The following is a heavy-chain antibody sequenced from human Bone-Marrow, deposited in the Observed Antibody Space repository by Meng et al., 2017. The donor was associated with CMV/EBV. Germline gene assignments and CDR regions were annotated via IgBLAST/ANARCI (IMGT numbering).Heavy chain of an antibody. J-gene: IGHJ3*02. CDR3: ARGKGVGAASYDAFEI. CDR1: GYTFTGYY. CDR2: INPNSGGT. D-gene: IGHD1-26*01. Sequence: KVSCNASGYTFTGYYMHWVRQAPGQGLEWMGWINPNSGGTNYAQKFQGRATMTRDTSISTAHLELSRLRSDDTAVYYFARGKGVGAASYDAFEIWGQGTMVTVSS. V-gene: IGHV1-2*02.